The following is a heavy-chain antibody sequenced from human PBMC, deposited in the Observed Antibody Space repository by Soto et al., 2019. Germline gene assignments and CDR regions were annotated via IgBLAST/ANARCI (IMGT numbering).Heavy chain of an antibody. D-gene: IGHD5-12*01. J-gene: IGHJ4*02. CDR2: ISSSGSTI. Sequence: PGGSLRLSCGASGFTFSDYYMSWIRQAPGKGLEWVSYISSSGSTIYYADSVKGRFTISRDNAKNSLYLQMNSLRAEDTAVYYCARDSDIVATITHYFDYWGQGTLVTVS. V-gene: IGHV3-11*01. CDR1: GFTFSDYY. CDR3: ARDSDIVATITHYFDY.